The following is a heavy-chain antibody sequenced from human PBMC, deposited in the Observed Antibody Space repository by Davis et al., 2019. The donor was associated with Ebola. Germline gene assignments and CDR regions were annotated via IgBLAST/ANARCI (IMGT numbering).Heavy chain of an antibody. D-gene: IGHD3-16*01. V-gene: IGHV3-30*04. CDR1: GFTFSSYA. Sequence: GESLKISCAASGFTFSSYAMHWVRQAPGKGLEWVTLISYDGSNKYYADSVKGRFTISRDNSKNTLYLQMNSLRAEDTAVYYCARLRLVYYGMDVWGQGTTVTVSS. CDR2: ISYDGSNK. CDR3: ARLRLVYYGMDV. J-gene: IGHJ6*02.